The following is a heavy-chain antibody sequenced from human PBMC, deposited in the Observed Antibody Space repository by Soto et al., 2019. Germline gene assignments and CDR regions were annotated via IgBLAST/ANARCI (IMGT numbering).Heavy chain of an antibody. Sequence: KTSETLSLTCTVSGGSISSGGYYWSWIRQHPGKGLEWIGYIYYSGSTYYNPSLKSRVTISVDTSKNQFSLKLSSVTAADTAVYYCARGAVLRYFDWLLDYFDYWGQGTLVTVSS. D-gene: IGHD3-9*01. CDR1: GGSISSGGYY. V-gene: IGHV4-31*03. J-gene: IGHJ4*02. CDR2: IYYSGST. CDR3: ARGAVLRYFDWLLDYFDY.